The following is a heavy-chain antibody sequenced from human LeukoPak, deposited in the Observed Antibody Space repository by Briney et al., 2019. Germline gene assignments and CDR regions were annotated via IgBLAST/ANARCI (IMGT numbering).Heavy chain of an antibody. V-gene: IGHV1-8*01. CDR3: ARGPEVGDTAPPRFDP. CDR2: MNPNSGNT. Sequence: GASVKVSCKASGYTFTSYDINWVRQATGQGLEWIGWMNPNSGNTGYAQKFRGRVTMTRNTSMSTAYMELSSLRSEDTAVYYCARGPEVGDTAPPRFDPWGQGTLVTVSS. CDR1: GYTFTSYD. D-gene: IGHD1-26*01. J-gene: IGHJ5*02.